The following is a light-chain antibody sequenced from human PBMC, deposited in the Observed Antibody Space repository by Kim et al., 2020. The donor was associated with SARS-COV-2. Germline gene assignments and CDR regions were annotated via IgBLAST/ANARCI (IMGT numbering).Light chain of an antibody. CDR2: GAS. CDR3: QQYGSSPPYT. Sequence: EIVLTQSPGTLSLSPGERATLSCRASQSVDSSYFAWYQHKPGQAPRLLIYGASSRATGIPDRFSGSGSGTDFTLTISGLEPGDFAVYYCQQYGSSPPYTFGQGTKLEI. CDR1: QSVDSSY. V-gene: IGKV3-20*01. J-gene: IGKJ2*01.